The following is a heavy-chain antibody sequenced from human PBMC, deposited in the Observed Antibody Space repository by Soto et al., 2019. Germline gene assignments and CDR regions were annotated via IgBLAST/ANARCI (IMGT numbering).Heavy chain of an antibody. Sequence: VGSLRLSCAASGFTFSDYYMSWIRQAPGKGLEWVSYISSSSSYTNYADSVKGRFTISRDNAKNSLYLQMNSLRAEDTAVYYCASLRGYYYDSSGYYYPYYFDYWGQGTLVTVSS. CDR1: GFTFSDYY. V-gene: IGHV3-11*06. CDR3: ASLRGYYYDSSGYYYPYYFDY. CDR2: ISSSSSYT. J-gene: IGHJ4*02. D-gene: IGHD3-22*01.